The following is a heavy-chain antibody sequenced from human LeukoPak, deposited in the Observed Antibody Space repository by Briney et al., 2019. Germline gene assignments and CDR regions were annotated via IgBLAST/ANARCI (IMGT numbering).Heavy chain of an antibody. V-gene: IGHV3-53*01. CDR1: GFTVSSNY. CDR2: IYSGGST. CDR3: ARTYYYDSRGAFDI. D-gene: IGHD3-22*01. Sequence: GGSLRLSCAASGFTVSSNYMSWVRQAPGKGLEWVSVIYSGGSTYYADSVKGRFTISRDNSKNTLYLQMNSLRAEDTAVYYCARTYYYDSRGAFDIWGQGTMVTVSS. J-gene: IGHJ3*02.